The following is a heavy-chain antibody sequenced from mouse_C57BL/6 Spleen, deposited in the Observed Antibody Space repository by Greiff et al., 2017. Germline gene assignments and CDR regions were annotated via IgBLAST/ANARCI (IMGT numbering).Heavy chain of an antibody. CDR2: IYPGDGDT. Sequence: QVQLQQSGPELVKPGASVKISCKASGYAFSSSWMNWVKQRPGKGLEWIGRIYPGDGDTNYNGKFKGKATLTADKSSSTAYMQLNSLTSEDSAVYFCARYCGSSYWYFDVWGTGTTVTVSS. CDR1: GYAFSSSW. J-gene: IGHJ1*03. D-gene: IGHD1-1*01. V-gene: IGHV1-82*01. CDR3: ARYCGSSYWYFDV.